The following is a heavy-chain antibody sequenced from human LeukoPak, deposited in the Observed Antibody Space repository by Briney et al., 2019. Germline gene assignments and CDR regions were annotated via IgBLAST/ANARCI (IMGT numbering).Heavy chain of an antibody. J-gene: IGHJ4*02. Sequence: SETLSLTCTVSGGSISSYYWSWIRQPPGKGLEWIGYIYYSESTNYNPSLKSRVTISVDTSKNQFSLKLSSVTAADTAVYYCARHRGYSYGYESRFDYWGQGTLVTVSS. CDR3: ARHRGYSYGYESRFDY. V-gene: IGHV4-59*01. CDR2: IYYSEST. CDR1: GGSISSYY. D-gene: IGHD5-18*01.